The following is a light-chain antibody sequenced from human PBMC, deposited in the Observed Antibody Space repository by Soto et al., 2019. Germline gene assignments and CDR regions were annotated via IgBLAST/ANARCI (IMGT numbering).Light chain of an antibody. V-gene: IGLV2-14*03. CDR1: SSDGGGYKY. CDR2: DVS. J-gene: IGLJ1*01. CDR3: SSYTSSSAYV. Sequence: QSVLTQPASVSGSPGQSITISCTGTSSDGGGYKYVSWYQHHLGKAPKFMIYDVSNRPSGVFIRFSGSKSGNTASLTISGLQAEDEADYYCSSYTSSSAYVFGTGTKVTVL.